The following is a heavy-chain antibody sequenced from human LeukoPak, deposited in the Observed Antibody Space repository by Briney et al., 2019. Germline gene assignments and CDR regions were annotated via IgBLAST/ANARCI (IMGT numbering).Heavy chain of an antibody. CDR1: VSGFTFSTYA. CDR3: ARDWGHDYDTTGANFDC. D-gene: IGHD3-22*01. CDR2: ISGRGGST. Sequence: GGSLRLSCAASVSGFTFSTYAMSWVRQAPGKGLEWVSAISGRGGSTYYADSVKGRFTISRDNSRNTLYLQMNSLRAEDTAVYYCARDWGHDYDTTGANFDCWGQGTLVTVSS. J-gene: IGHJ4*02. V-gene: IGHV3-23*01.